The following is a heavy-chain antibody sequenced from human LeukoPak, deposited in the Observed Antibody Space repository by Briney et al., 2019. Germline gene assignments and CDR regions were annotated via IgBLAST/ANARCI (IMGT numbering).Heavy chain of an antibody. CDR1: GGSISSGDYY. V-gene: IGHV4-30-4*01. CDR2: IYYSGST. D-gene: IGHD1-26*01. CDR3: ARVGRGSYSPYGMDV. J-gene: IGHJ6*02. Sequence: SQTLSLTCTVSGGSISSGDYYWSWIRQPPGKGLEWIGYIYYSGSTYYNPSLKSRVTISVDTSKNQFSLKPSSVTAADTAVYYCARVGRGSYSPYGMDVWGQGTTVTVSS.